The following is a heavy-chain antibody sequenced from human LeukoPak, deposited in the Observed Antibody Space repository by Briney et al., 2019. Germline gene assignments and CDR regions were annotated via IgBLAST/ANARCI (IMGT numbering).Heavy chain of an antibody. Sequence: ASVKVSCKASGYTFTSYYMHWVRQAPGQGLEWMGWISAYNGNTNYAQKLQGRVTMTTDTSTSTAYMELRSLRSDDTAVYYCARSWTSITIFGVVRGTLPFVYWGQGTLVTVSS. CDR3: ARSWTSITIFGVVRGTLPFVY. D-gene: IGHD3-3*01. CDR1: GYTFTSYY. V-gene: IGHV1-18*04. CDR2: ISAYNGNT. J-gene: IGHJ4*02.